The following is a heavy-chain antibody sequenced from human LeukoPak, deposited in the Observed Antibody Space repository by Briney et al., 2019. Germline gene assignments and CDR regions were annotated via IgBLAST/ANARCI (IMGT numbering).Heavy chain of an antibody. CDR2: IYESGRT. CDR1: GDSISSYY. J-gene: IGHJ4*02. Sequence: SETLSLTCTVSGDSISSYYWGWIRQPPGKGLEWIGYIYESGRTNHNPSLKSRVIISADTSKNQFSLKLSSVTAADTAVYYCARGGVTLDYWGQGTLVTVSS. D-gene: IGHD1-14*01. V-gene: IGHV4-59*01. CDR3: ARGGVTLDY.